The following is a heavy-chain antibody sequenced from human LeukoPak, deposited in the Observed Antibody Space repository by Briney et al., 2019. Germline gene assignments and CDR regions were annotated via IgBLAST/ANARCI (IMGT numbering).Heavy chain of an antibody. J-gene: IGHJ3*02. CDR2: IWHDGTNE. CDR3: ARGGSNWPSEPLDI. Sequence: GGSLRLSCAASGFTFNRYGMHWVRQAPGKGLEWVAVIWHDGTNEHYADSVKGRFTVSRDNSKNTMYLQMNSLRPGDTAVYYCARGGSNWPSEPLDIWGQGTMVPVSS. D-gene: IGHD3-16*01. CDR1: GFTFNRYG. V-gene: IGHV3-33*01.